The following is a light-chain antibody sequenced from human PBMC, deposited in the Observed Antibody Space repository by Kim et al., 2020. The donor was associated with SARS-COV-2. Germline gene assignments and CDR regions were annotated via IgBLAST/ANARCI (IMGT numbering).Light chain of an antibody. J-gene: IGLJ3*02. Sequence: QSVLTQPPSVSGAPGQRVTISCTGSRSNLGAGYDVHWYRQRPGTAPKVLIYGNKNRPSGVPDRISGSKSGTSASLAITGLQAEDEADYYCQSYDPSPSEWVFGGGTKLTVL. CDR2: GNK. CDR3: QSYDPSPSEWV. CDR1: RSNLGAGYD. V-gene: IGLV1-40*01.